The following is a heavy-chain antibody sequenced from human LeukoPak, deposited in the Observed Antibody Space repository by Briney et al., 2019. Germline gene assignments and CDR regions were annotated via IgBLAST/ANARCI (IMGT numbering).Heavy chain of an antibody. J-gene: IGHJ4*02. CDR1: GFTFSSYW. Sequence: QAGGSLRLSCAASGFTFSSYWMHWVRQAPGKGLVWVSRINSDGSSTSYADSVKGRFTISRDNAKNTLYLQMNSLRAEDTAVYYCARAWRSLYHFDYWGQGTLVTVSS. V-gene: IGHV3-74*01. D-gene: IGHD2-2*01. CDR2: INSDGSST. CDR3: ARAWRSLYHFDY.